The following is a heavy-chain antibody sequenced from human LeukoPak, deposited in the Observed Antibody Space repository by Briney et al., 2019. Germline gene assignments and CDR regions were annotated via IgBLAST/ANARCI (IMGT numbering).Heavy chain of an antibody. D-gene: IGHD3-16*01. J-gene: IGHJ3*01. CDR1: GFTFSNYY. CDR3: ARGLGGNHAFDL. Sequence: GGSLRLSCAASGFTFSNYYIHWVRQVPGKGLVWVSRINSDERSTTYADSVKGRFTISRDNAKNTLYLQMNSLRAEDTAVYYCARGLGGNHAFDLWGQGTMVTVSS. CDR2: INSDERST. V-gene: IGHV3-74*01.